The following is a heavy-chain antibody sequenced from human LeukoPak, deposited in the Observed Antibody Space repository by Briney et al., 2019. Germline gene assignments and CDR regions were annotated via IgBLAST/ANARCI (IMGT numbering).Heavy chain of an antibody. CDR1: GFIFNNYA. J-gene: IGHJ4*02. CDR2: ISWNSGSI. D-gene: IGHD6-19*01. Sequence: PGGSLSLSCAGSGFIFNNYATHWVRQPPGKGLEWVSGISWNSGSIDYADSVKGRFTISRDNAKNSLYLQMNSLRVEDTAFYYCAKDNRRHYTSGPNPDSLHWGQGALVTVSS. V-gene: IGHV3-9*01. CDR3: AKDNRRHYTSGPNPDSLH.